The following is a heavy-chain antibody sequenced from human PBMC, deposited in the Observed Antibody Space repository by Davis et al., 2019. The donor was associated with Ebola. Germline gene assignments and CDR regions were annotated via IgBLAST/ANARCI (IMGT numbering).Heavy chain of an antibody. D-gene: IGHD3-22*01. J-gene: IGHJ4*02. CDR1: GFTFSSYW. Sequence: GESLKISCAASGFTFSSYWMHWVRQAPGKGLVWVSCINRDGSTTTYADSVKGRFTISRDNAKNTLYLQMNSLRADDTAVYYCARDPSGLVVGPFDYWGQGTLATVSS. V-gene: IGHV3-74*03. CDR3: ARDPSGLVVGPFDY. CDR2: INRDGSTT.